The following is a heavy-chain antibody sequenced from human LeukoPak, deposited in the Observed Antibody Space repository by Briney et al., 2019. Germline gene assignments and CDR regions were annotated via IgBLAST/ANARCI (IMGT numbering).Heavy chain of an antibody. CDR1: GFIFSRYE. CDR2: ISIGSGNTI. CDR3: ASLWPGEILN. Sequence: PGGSLRLSCAASGFIFSRYEMNWVRQAPGEGMEWVAYISIGSGNTIHYADSVKGRFTISRDNAKNSVYLQMNSLRAEHTAVYSCASLWPGEILNWGQGTLVTVSS. V-gene: IGHV3-48*03. D-gene: IGHD3-10*01. J-gene: IGHJ4*02.